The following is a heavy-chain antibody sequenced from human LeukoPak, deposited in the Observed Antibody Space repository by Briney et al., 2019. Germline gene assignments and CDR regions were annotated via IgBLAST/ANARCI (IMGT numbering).Heavy chain of an antibody. CDR3: ARGIDDFWIGY. Sequence: SETLSLTCAVYGGSFSGYYWSWIRQPPGEGLEWIGEINHSGSTNYNPSLKSRVTISVDTSKNQFSLKLSSVTAADTAVYYCARGIDDFWIGYWGQGTLVTVSS. J-gene: IGHJ4*02. V-gene: IGHV4-34*01. D-gene: IGHD3-3*01. CDR1: GGSFSGYY. CDR2: INHSGST.